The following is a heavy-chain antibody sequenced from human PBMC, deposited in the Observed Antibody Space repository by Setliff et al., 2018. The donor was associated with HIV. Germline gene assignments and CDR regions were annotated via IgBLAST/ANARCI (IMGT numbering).Heavy chain of an antibody. CDR2: ISSSGNYM. Sequence: GGSLRLSCVASGFNFTSYSMNWVRQAPGKGLEWVSSISSSGNYMFYADSVKGRFTISRDNAGNSLSLLMNSLRAEDTAVYFCARDKDMTVAFDLWGQGTPVTAPQ. V-gene: IGHV3-21*01. J-gene: IGHJ4*02. CDR1: GFNFTSYS. CDR3: ARDKDMTVAFDL. D-gene: IGHD3-22*01.